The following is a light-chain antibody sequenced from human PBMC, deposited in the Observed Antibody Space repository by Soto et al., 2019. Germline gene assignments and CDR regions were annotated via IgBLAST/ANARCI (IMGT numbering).Light chain of an antibody. J-gene: IGLJ2*01. V-gene: IGLV2-14*01. CDR2: EVS. CDR3: QSYDVSAWV. CDR1: NSDVGTYNY. Sequence: QSALTQPASVSGSPGQSLTISCTGTNSDVGTYNYVSWYQLHPGEAPKLMIYEVSHRPSGASNRFSGSKSGNTASLTISGLQTEDEADYYCQSYDVSAWVFGGGTKLTVL.